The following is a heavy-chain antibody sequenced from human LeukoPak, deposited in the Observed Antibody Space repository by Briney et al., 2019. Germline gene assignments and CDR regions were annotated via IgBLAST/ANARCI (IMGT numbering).Heavy chain of an antibody. J-gene: IGHJ6*03. CDR3: AREVVVTGPMDV. Sequence: GASVKVSCKASGYTFTGYYMHWVRRAPGQGLEWMGWINPNSGGTNYAQKFQGRVTMTRDTSISTAYMELSRLRSDDTAVYYCAREVVVTGPMDVWGKGTTVTVSS. CDR2: INPNSGGT. V-gene: IGHV1-2*02. CDR1: GYTFTGYY. D-gene: IGHD2-2*01.